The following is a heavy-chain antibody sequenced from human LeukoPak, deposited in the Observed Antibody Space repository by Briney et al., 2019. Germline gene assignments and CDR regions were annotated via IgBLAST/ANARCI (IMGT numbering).Heavy chain of an antibody. CDR2: IYHSGST. Sequence: SETLSLTCTVSGHSISSGYYWGWIRQPPGKGLEWIGSIYHSGSTYYNPSLKSRVTISVDTSKNQFSLKLSSVTAADTAVYYCARGIYWFDPWGQGTLVTVSS. D-gene: IGHD6-13*01. CDR3: ARGIYWFDP. J-gene: IGHJ5*02. V-gene: IGHV4-38-2*02. CDR1: GHSISSGYY.